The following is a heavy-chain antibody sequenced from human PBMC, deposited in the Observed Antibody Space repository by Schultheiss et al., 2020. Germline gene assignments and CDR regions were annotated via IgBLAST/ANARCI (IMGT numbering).Heavy chain of an antibody. J-gene: IGHJ4*02. V-gene: IGHV1-18*04. CDR2: ISGYNGNT. CDR3: ARDGSRDGYNDY. D-gene: IGHD5-24*01. CDR1: GYTFINYG. Sequence: ASVKISCKASGYTFINYGITWVRQAPGQGLEWMGWISGYNGNTNYVPEVQGRVTMTTDTSTSTAYMELSSLRSEDTAVYYCARDGSRDGYNDYWGQGTLVNGYS.